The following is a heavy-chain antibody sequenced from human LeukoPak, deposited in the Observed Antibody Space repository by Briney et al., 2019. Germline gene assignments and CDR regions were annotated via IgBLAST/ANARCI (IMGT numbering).Heavy chain of an antibody. CDR3: ARRAAYYYDSSGYKTDAFDI. J-gene: IGHJ3*02. D-gene: IGHD3-22*01. CDR1: GGSISSSSYY. CDR2: IYYSGST. V-gene: IGHV4-39*01. Sequence: SETLSLTXTVSGGSISSSSYYWGWIRQPPGKGLEWIGSIYYSGSTYYNPSLKSRVTISVDTSNNQFSLKLSSVTAADTAVYYCARRAAYYYDSSGYKTDAFDIWGQGTMVTVSS.